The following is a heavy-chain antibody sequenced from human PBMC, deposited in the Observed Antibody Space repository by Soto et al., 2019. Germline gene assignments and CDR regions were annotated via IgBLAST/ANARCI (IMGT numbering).Heavy chain of an antibody. CDR1: GFTFSSYA. V-gene: IGHV3-64*01. CDR3: ARLNPIAAAFDY. D-gene: IGHD6-13*01. J-gene: IGHJ4*02. Sequence: PVGSLRLSCAVSGFTFSSYAMHWVRQAPGKGLEYVSAISSNGGSTHYANSVKGRFTISRDNSKNTLYLQMGSLRAEDMAVYYCARLNPIAAAFDYWGQGTLVTVSS. CDR2: ISSNGGST.